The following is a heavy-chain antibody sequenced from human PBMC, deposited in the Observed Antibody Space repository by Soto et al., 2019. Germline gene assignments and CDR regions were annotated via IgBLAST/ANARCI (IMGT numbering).Heavy chain of an antibody. CDR1: GYSFTNYG. Sequence: QDQLVQSGAEVKKPGASVTVSCKASGYSFTNYGITWVRQAPGQGLEWLGWISAFNGNTHSAQKGQGRGTITTDASTSTAYMELRSLRSDDTAVYYCARDRGVAPPVAGNTHYYYYMDVWGKGTTVTVSS. CDR3: ARDRGVAPPVAGNTHYYYYMDV. J-gene: IGHJ6*03. CDR2: ISAFNGNT. D-gene: IGHD6-19*01. V-gene: IGHV1-18*01.